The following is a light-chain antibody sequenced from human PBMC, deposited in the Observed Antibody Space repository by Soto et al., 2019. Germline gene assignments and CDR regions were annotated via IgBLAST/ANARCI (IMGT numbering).Light chain of an antibody. J-gene: IGKJ2*01. CDR2: KAS. V-gene: IGKV1-5*03. Sequence: DIQMTQSPSTLSASVGDTVTITCRASQSFSTWLAWYQQKPGRAPKLLIYKASTLESGVPARFSGSGSGTEFTLTISSLQPDDFATYYCQQSYSTPVTFGQGTKVDI. CDR3: QQSYSTPVT. CDR1: QSFSTW.